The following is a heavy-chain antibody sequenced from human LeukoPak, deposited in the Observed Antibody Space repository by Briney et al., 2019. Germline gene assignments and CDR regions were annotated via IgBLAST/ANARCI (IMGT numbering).Heavy chain of an antibody. Sequence: TGRSLRLSCAASGFTFEDYAMHWVRQAPGKGLEWVSGITWNSGDIGYADSVKGRFTISRGNSKNSLYLQMNSLRPGDTALYYCAKLTVPSSPDLSYWGHGTQVTVSS. D-gene: IGHD4-17*01. CDR1: GFTFEDYA. CDR2: ITWNSGDI. J-gene: IGHJ4*01. CDR3: AKLTVPSSPDLSY. V-gene: IGHV3-9*01.